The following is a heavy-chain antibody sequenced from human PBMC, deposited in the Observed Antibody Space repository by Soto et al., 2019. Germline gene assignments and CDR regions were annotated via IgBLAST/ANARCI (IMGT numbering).Heavy chain of an antibody. D-gene: IGHD4-17*01. V-gene: IGHV1-69*13. CDR3: ARGIVDYGDYGWFDP. CDR2: IIPIFGTA. Sequence: SVKVSCKASGGTFSSYAISWVRQAPGQGLEWMGGIIPIFGTANYAQKFQGRVTITADESTSTAYMELSSLRSEDTAVYYCARGIVDYGDYGWFDPWGQGTLVTVSS. J-gene: IGHJ5*02. CDR1: GGTFSSYA.